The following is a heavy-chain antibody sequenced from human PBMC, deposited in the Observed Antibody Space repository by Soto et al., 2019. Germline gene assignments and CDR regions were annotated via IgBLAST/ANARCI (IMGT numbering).Heavy chain of an antibody. V-gene: IGHV1-18*04. CDR1: GFTFTNYG. J-gene: IGHJ6*02. D-gene: IGHD3-3*01. CDR2: ISAYKGNT. Sequence: ASVKVSCKASGFTFTNYGISWVRQAPGQGLEWMGWISAYKGNTNFLQKFQGRVTMTTDTSMSTAYMELRSLRSDDTAVYYCARWLGYDFWSGNPLGVWGQGTTVTVSS. CDR3: ARWLGYDFWSGNPLGV.